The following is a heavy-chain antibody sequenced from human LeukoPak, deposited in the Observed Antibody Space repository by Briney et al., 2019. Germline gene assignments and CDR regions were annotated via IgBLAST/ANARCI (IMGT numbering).Heavy chain of an antibody. V-gene: IGHV3-21*01. Sequence: GGSLRLSCAASGLPFSSYTMNWVRQAPGRGLGWVSSITGGSNYMYYRDSVKGRFTISRDNARNSLYLEMNSLRADDTAMYFCARSVVPAGAWFDPWGQGTLVIVS. CDR3: ARSVVPAGAWFDP. CDR2: ITGGSNYM. D-gene: IGHD2-2*01. CDR1: GLPFSSYT. J-gene: IGHJ5*02.